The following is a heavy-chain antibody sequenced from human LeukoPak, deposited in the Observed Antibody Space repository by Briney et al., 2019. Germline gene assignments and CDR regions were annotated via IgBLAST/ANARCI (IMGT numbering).Heavy chain of an antibody. D-gene: IGHD4-17*01. CDR3: ARDDVTTVTCDY. CDR2: IYYSGST. CDR1: GGSISSSSYY. J-gene: IGHJ4*02. V-gene: IGHV4-39*07. Sequence: SETLSLTCTVSGGSISSSSYYWGWIRQPPGKGLEWIGSIYYSGSTYYNPSLKSRVTISVDTSKNQFSLKLSSVTAADTAVYYCARDDVTTVTCDYWGQGTLVTVSS.